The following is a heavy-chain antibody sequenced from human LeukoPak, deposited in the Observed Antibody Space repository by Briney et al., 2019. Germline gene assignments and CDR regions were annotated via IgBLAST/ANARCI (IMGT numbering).Heavy chain of an antibody. CDR2: IIPIFGTA. D-gene: IGHD6-13*01. V-gene: IGHV1-69*13. CDR1: GGTFSSYA. CDR3: ARTSHSSSWYDYFDY. J-gene: IGHJ4*02. Sequence: SVTVSCTASGGTFSSYAISWVRQAPGQGLEWMGGIIPIFGTANYAQKFQGRVTITADESTSTAYMELSSLRSEDTAVYYCARTSHSSSWYDYFDYWGQGTLVTVSS.